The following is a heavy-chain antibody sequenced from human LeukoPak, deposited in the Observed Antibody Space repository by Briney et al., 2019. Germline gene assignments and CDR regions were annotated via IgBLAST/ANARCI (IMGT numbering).Heavy chain of an antibody. CDR1: GGSISSGSYY. CDR3: ARSSSSRFSSPRRPYYFDY. Sequence: SETLSLTCTVSGGSISSGSYYWSWIRQPAGKGLEWIGRIYTSGSTNYNPSLKSRVTISVDTSKNQFSLKLSSVTAADTAVYYCARSSSSRFSSPRRPYYFDYWGQGTLVTVSS. V-gene: IGHV4-61*02. J-gene: IGHJ4*02. CDR2: IYTSGST. D-gene: IGHD6-13*01.